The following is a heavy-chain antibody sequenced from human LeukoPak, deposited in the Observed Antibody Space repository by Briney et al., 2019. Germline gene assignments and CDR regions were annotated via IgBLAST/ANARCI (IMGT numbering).Heavy chain of an antibody. D-gene: IGHD1-26*01. V-gene: IGHV3-30*02. CDR2: IWYDGSNK. CDR1: GFTFSNYG. J-gene: IGHJ6*03. Sequence: GGSLRLSCAASGFTFSNYGMHWVRQAPGKGLEWVACIWYDGSNKYYADSVKGRFTISRDSSQSALYLQMNSLRAEDTAVYYCAKDQGGNYYYYYMDVWGKGTTVTVSS. CDR3: AKDQGGNYYYYYMDV.